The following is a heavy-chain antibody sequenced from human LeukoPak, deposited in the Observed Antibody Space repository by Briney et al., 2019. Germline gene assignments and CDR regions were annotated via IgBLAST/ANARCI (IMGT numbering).Heavy chain of an antibody. CDR1: GYIFTSYY. Sequence: ASVKVSCKASGYIFTSYYMHWVRQAPGQGLQWMGIINPSSGSTTYAQKFQGRVTMTRDMSTSTAYMELSSLRSEDTAAYYCARVPPIGSSSWWGWGQGTLVTVSS. J-gene: IGHJ4*02. D-gene: IGHD6-13*01. CDR3: ARVPPIGSSSWWG. V-gene: IGHV1-46*01. CDR2: INPSSGST.